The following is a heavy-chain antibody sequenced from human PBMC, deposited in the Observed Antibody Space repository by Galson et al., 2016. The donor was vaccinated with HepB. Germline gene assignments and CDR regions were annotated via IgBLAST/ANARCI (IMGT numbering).Heavy chain of an antibody. Sequence: SLRLSCAASGFTFNTYYMSWVRQAPGRGLEWVAYISNSGVNPKHPGPGNGRFTISRDSAKNSLFLQMNSLRAEDTAVYYCARDRTARAALDRWCQGTLVTVSS. CDR2: ISNSGVNP. V-gene: IGHV3-11*06. J-gene: IGHJ5*02. CDR3: ARDRTARAALDR. D-gene: IGHD6-13*01. CDR1: GFTFNTYY.